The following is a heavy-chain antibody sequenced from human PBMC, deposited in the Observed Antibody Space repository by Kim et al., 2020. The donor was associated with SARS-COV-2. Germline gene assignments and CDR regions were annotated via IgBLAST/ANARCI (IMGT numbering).Heavy chain of an antibody. D-gene: IGHD4-4*01. Sequence: ASVKVSCKASGYTFTDYHIHWVRQAPGQGLEYMGWIDPHSGASHYAQKFQDRIILTRDTSITTASMELRRLNSDDTAVFHCVRGRGDTTTTDPDFDYWGQGSLVTVST. CDR1: GYTFTDYH. V-gene: IGHV1-2*02. CDR2: IDPHSGAS. J-gene: IGHJ4*02. CDR3: VRGRGDTTTTDPDFDY.